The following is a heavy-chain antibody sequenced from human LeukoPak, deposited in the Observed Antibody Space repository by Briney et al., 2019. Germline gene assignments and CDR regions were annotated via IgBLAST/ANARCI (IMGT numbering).Heavy chain of an antibody. CDR1: GYTFTGYY. CDR3: ARADSSVGYFDY. CDR2: INPNSGGT. Sequence: ASVKVSCKASGYTFTGYYMHWVRQAPGQGLEWMGWINPNSGGTNYAQKFQGRVTMTRDTSISTAYMELSRLRSDDTAVYYCARADSSVGYFDYWGQGTLVTVYS. J-gene: IGHJ4*02. V-gene: IGHV1-2*02. D-gene: IGHD6-13*01.